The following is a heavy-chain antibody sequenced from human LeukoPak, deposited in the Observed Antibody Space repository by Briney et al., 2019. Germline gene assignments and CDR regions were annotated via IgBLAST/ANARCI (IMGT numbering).Heavy chain of an antibody. CDR1: GGTFSSYA. D-gene: IGHD6-19*01. J-gene: IGHJ5*02. V-gene: IGHV1-69*04. CDR2: IIPILGIA. CDR3: ASQAGTTGNWFDP. Sequence: ASVKVSCKASGGTFSSYAISWVRQAPGQGLEWMGRIIPILGIANYAQKFQGRVTITADKSTSTAYMELSSLRSEDTAVYYCASQAGTTGNWFDPWGQGTLVTVSS.